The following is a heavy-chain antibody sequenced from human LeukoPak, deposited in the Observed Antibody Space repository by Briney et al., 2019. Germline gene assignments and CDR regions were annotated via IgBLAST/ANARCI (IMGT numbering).Heavy chain of an antibody. CDR2: ISSSSSYI. J-gene: IGHJ4*02. V-gene: IGHV3-21*01. D-gene: IGHD1-26*01. CDR3: VPASVGATDY. CDR1: GFTFSSYI. Sequence: GGSLRLSCAASGFTFSSYIMNWVRQAPGKGLEWVSSISSSSSYIDYADSVKGRFTISRDNAKNSLYLQMNSLRAEDTAVYYCVPASVGATDYWGQGTLVTVSS.